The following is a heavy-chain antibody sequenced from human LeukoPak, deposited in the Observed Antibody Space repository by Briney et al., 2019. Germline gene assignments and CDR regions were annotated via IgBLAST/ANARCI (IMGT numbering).Heavy chain of an antibody. D-gene: IGHD3-22*01. CDR1: GFTVSSNY. CDR2: IYSGGST. CDR3: ARDTIHYYDSTDPSYFQH. Sequence: GGSLRLSCAASGFTVSSNYMSWVRQAPGKGLEWVSVIYSGGSTYYADSVKGRFTISRDNSKNTLYLQMNSLRADDTAVYYCARDTIHYYDSTDPSYFQHWGQGTLVTVSS. J-gene: IGHJ1*01. V-gene: IGHV3-66*02.